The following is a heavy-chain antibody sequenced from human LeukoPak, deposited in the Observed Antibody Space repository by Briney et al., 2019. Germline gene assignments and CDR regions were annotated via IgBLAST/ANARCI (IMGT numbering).Heavy chain of an antibody. D-gene: IGHD3-22*01. Sequence: PGGSLRLSCAASGFSFSNFGMHWVRQAPGKGLEWVAVISNDGGQNYYADSVKGRFTISRDNSQKTLSLQMSSLRAADTAIYYCAKDQSQNYDASGSMDYWGQGTLVTVSS. J-gene: IGHJ4*02. CDR2: ISNDGGQN. V-gene: IGHV3-30*18. CDR3: AKDQSQNYDASGSMDY. CDR1: GFSFSNFG.